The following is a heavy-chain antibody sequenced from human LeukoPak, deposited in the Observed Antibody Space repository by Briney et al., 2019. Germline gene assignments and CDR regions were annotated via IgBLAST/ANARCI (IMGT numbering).Heavy chain of an antibody. CDR2: MFYRGST. D-gene: IGHD1-26*01. CDR1: GVSIRTSTYY. CDR3: ARQGGWGGAASLIEY. J-gene: IGHJ4*02. Sequence: PSETLSLTCTVSGVSIRTSTYYWAWIRQPPGKGLEWIGSMFYRGSTYYNPSLKSRVTISVDTSKNQFSLKLSSVTASDTAIFYCARQGGWGGAASLIEYWGQGTLVTVSP. V-gene: IGHV4-39*01.